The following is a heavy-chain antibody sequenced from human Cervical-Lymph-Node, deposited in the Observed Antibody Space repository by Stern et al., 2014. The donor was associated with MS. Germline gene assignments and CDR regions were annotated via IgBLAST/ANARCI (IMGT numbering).Heavy chain of an antibody. CDR2: ISYDGSYK. D-gene: IGHD3-22*01. V-gene: IGHV3-30*04. Sequence: QVQLVQSGGGVVQPGRSLRLSCAASGFTFNSYAMYWVRQAPGKGLEWAAVISYDGSYKYYADSVKGRFTISRDNYKNTLYLQMNSLTAEDTAVYYCASDPYTMILVVPGYWGQGTLVTVSS. J-gene: IGHJ4*02. CDR3: ASDPYTMILVVPGY. CDR1: GFTFNSYA.